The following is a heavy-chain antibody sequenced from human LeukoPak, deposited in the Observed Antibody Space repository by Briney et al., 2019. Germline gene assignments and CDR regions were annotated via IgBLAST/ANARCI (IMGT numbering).Heavy chain of an antibody. D-gene: IGHD5-18*01. CDR1: GFTFSSYW. Sequence: GGSLRLSCAASGFTFSSYWMSWVRQAPGKGLEWVGRIKSKTDGGTTDYAAPVKGRFTISRDDSKNTLYLQMNSLKTEDTAVYYCTRGEGLWLFDYWGQGTLVTVSS. CDR3: TRGEGLWLFDY. CDR2: IKSKTDGGTT. V-gene: IGHV3-15*01. J-gene: IGHJ4*02.